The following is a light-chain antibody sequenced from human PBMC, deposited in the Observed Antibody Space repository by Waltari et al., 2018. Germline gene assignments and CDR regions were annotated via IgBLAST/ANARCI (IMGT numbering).Light chain of an antibody. V-gene: IGLV2-11*01. Sequence: QSALTQPRSVSGSPGQSVTISSTGTSSDVGGSNYVSWYQQHPGKAPKFMIYDVSQRPSGVPDRFSGSKSANTASLTISGLQAEDEADYYCCSYAGRYTWVFGGGTKLTVL. CDR1: SSDVGGSNY. CDR3: CSYAGRYTWV. CDR2: DVS. J-gene: IGLJ3*02.